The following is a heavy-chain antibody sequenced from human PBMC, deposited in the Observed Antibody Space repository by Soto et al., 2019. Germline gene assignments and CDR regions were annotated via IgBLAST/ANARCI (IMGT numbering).Heavy chain of an antibody. CDR2: ISSSSSYI. CDR1: GFTFSSYS. CDR3: ARSYYYDSSGYYHAKYFQH. V-gene: IGHV3-21*01. J-gene: IGHJ1*01. Sequence: GGSLRLSCAASGFTFSSYSMNWVRQAPGKGLEWVSSISSSSSYIYYADSVKGRFTISRDNAKNSLYLQMNSLRAEDTAVYYSARSYYYDSSGYYHAKYFQHWGQGTLVTVSS. D-gene: IGHD3-22*01.